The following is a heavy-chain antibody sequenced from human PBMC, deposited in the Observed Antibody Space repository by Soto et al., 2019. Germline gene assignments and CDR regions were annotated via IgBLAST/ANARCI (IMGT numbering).Heavy chain of an antibody. V-gene: IGHV4-39*02. D-gene: IGHD1-26*01. CDR2: VFYTGST. CDR1: GGSISSTYYY. Sequence: SGTLALTCTVSGGSISSTYYYWGGIRQPPGMGLEWIGSVFYTGSTYYNPSLESRVAISVDSAKNHFSLKLSSVTAADTAIYYCAGEQRTYRGSFYIWFEPWGQGSLVTVS. CDR3: AGEQRTYRGSFYIWFEP. J-gene: IGHJ5*02.